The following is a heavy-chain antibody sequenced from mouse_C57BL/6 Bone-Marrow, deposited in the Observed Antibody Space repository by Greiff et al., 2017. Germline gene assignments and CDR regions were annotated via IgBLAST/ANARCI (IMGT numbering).Heavy chain of an antibody. CDR1: GYTFTSYG. J-gene: IGHJ2*01. CDR3: ARIYYGVLNYFDY. Sequence: VQLQESGAELARPGASVKLSCKASGYTFTSYGISWVKQRTGQGLEWIGEIYPRSGNTYYNEKFKGKATLTADKSSSTAYMELRSLTSEDSAVYFCARIYYGVLNYFDYWGQGTTLTVSS. CDR2: IYPRSGNT. V-gene: IGHV1-81*01. D-gene: IGHD2-1*01.